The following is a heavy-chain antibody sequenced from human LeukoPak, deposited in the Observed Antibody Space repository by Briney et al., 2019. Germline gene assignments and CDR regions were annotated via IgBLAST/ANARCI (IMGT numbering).Heavy chain of an antibody. J-gene: IGHJ6*03. V-gene: IGHV1-46*01. CDR3: ARAPILRFLEWGSYYYYMDV. D-gene: IGHD3-3*01. Sequence: ASVKVSCKASGYTFTSYYMHWVRQAPGQGLEWMGIINPSGGSTSYAQKFQGRVTMTRDMSTSTVYMELSSLRSEDTAVYYCARAPILRFLEWGSYYYYMDVWGKGTTVTVSS. CDR1: GYTFTSYY. CDR2: INPSGGST.